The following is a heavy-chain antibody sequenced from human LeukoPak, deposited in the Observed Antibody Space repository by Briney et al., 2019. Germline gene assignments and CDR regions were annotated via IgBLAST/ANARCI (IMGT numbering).Heavy chain of an antibody. J-gene: IGHJ4*01. CDR2: FDPEDGET. CDR1: GYTLTSYY. D-gene: IGHD3-10*01. V-gene: IGHV1-24*01. Sequence: ASVKVSRKASGYTLTSYYIHWVRQAPGKGLEWMGGFDPEDGETIYAQKFQGRVTMTEDTSTDTAYMELSSLRSEDTAVYYCATERLYGSGSYHVVHYWGHGILVNVSS. CDR3: ATERLYGSGSYHVVHY.